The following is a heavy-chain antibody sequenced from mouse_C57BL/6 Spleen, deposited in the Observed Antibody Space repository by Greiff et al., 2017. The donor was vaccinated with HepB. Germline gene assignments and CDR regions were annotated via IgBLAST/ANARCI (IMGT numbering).Heavy chain of an antibody. V-gene: IGHV2-2*01. CDR2: IWSGGST. D-gene: IGHD1-1*01. CDR1: GFSLTSYG. CDR3: ARDYGSSYDNWFAY. Sequence: VKLQESGPGLVQPSQSLSITCTVSGFSLTSYGVHWVRQSPGKGLEWLGVIWSGGSTDYNAAFISRLSISKDNSKSQVFFKMNSLQADDTAIYYCARDYGSSYDNWFAYWGQGTLVTVSA. J-gene: IGHJ3*01.